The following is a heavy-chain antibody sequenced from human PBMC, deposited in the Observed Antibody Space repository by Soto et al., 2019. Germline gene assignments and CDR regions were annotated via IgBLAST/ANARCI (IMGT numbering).Heavy chain of an antibody. J-gene: IGHJ5*02. V-gene: IGHV3-23*01. Sequence: SGGSLTLSCPASGFTFSSYAMSWVRQAPGKGLEWVSAISGSGGSTYYADSVKGRFTISRDNSKNTLYLQMNSLRAEDTAVYYCAKGGAQLLHYNWFDPWGQGTLVTVSS. CDR1: GFTFSSYA. CDR3: AKGGAQLLHYNWFDP. CDR2: ISGSGGST. D-gene: IGHD2-2*01.